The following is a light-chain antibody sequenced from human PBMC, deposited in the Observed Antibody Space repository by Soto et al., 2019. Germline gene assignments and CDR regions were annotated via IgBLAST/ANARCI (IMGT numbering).Light chain of an antibody. CDR3: QQYVSSPT. CDR2: DVS. CDR1: QSVSSSY. J-gene: IGKJ1*01. V-gene: IGKV3-20*01. Sequence: EIVLTQSPGTLSLSPGERATLSCRSSQSVSSSYLAWYQHKPGQAPRLLIYDVSSRATGIPERFSGSGSGTDFTLTISRLEPEDLAVYYCQQYVSSPTFGQGTKVEIK.